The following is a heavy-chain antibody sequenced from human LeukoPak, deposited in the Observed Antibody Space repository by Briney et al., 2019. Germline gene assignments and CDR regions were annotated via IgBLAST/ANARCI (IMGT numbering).Heavy chain of an antibody. CDR1: GYTFTCYY. V-gene: IGHV1-2*06. Sequence: ASVKVSCKASGYTFTCYYMHWVRQAPGQGLEWMGRINPNSGGTNYAQKFQGRVTMTRDTSISTAYMELSRLRSDDTAVYYCAMLTVTTSSDFDYWGQGTLVTVSP. CDR2: INPNSGGT. D-gene: IGHD4-17*01. J-gene: IGHJ4*02. CDR3: AMLTVTTSSDFDY.